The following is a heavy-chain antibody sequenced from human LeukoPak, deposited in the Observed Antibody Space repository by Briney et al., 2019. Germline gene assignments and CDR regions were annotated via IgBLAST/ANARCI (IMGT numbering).Heavy chain of an antibody. CDR2: ISGSGDNT. CDR3: AKVKWKLIGYFDY. V-gene: IGHV3-23*01. J-gene: IGHJ4*02. CDR1: GFTFSSYA. Sequence: PGGSLRLTCAASGFTFSSYAMSWVRQAPGKGLEWVSGISGSGDNTYYADSVKGRFTISRDNSKNTLFLQMNSLRAEDTAVYFCAKVKWKLIGYFDYWGQGTLVTVSS. D-gene: IGHD1-20*01.